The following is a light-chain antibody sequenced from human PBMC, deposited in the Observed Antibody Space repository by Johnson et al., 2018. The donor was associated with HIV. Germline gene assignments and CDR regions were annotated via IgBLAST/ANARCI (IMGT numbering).Light chain of an antibody. CDR3: GTWDASLSVNV. J-gene: IGLJ1*01. V-gene: IGLV1-51*01. Sequence: QSVFTQPPSVSAAPGQKVTISCSGSSSNIGKNYVSWYQQLPGKAPKLLIYENNERPSGLPDRFSGSKSGTSATLGITGLQSGAEADYYCGTWDASLSVNVFGPGTEVTVL. CDR1: SSNIGKNY. CDR2: ENN.